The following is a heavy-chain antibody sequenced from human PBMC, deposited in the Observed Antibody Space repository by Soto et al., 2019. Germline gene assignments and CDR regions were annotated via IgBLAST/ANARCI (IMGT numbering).Heavy chain of an antibody. D-gene: IGHD2-2*01. CDR2: IKSKTDGGTT. V-gene: IGHV3-15*07. CDR1: GFTFSNAW. J-gene: IGHJ6*03. Sequence: GGSLRLSCAASGFTFSNAWMNWVRQAPGKGLEWVGRIKSKTDGGTTDYAAPVKGRFTISRDNAKNTLYLQMNSLRAEDTAVYYCARDRLGYCSSTSCYDGPYYYYMDVWGKGTTVTVSS. CDR3: ARDRLGYCSSTSCYDGPYYYYMDV.